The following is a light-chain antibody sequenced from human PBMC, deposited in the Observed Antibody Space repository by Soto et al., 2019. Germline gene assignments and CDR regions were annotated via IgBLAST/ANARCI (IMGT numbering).Light chain of an antibody. J-gene: IGKJ5*01. V-gene: IGKV3-11*01. CDR3: QQRSNWPRIT. Sequence: EIVLTQSPATLSLSPGDRATLSCRASQGISNYLAWYQQKPGQAPRLLIYDASHRATGIPARFSGVGSGTDFTLTISSLEPEDFAVYYCQQRSNWPRITFGQGTRLEIK. CDR2: DAS. CDR1: QGISNY.